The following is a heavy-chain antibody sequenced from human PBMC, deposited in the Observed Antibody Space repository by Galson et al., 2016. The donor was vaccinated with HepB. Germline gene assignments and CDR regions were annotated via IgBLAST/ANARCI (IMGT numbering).Heavy chain of an antibody. J-gene: IGHJ4*02. CDR3: ATQPYSNFPFDS. D-gene: IGHD4-11*01. CDR2: INPTSANSGGS. Sequence: SVKVSCKASGYKFTAYYLHWARQARGQGLEWMGWINPTSANSGGSISPPKLQDRVTMTRDTSTSTSYMELRRLGSDDTAVYFCATQPYSNFPFDSWGQGTLVTVSS. CDR1: GYKFTAYY. V-gene: IGHV1-2*02.